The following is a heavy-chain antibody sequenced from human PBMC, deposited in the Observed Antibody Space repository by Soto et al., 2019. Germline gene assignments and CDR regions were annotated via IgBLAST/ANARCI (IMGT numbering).Heavy chain of an antibody. CDR1: GYTFTNYG. CDR2: ISGYNGNT. J-gene: IGHJ3*02. V-gene: IGHV1-18*01. D-gene: IGHD3-22*01. Sequence: ASVKVSCKASGYTFTNYGFSWVRQAPGQGLEWMGWISGYNGNTNYAERLQGRVTMTTDTSTSTAYMELKSLRYDDTAVYYCARDLAYYDSSGRRSAFDIWGQGTMVTVSS. CDR3: ARDLAYYDSSGRRSAFDI.